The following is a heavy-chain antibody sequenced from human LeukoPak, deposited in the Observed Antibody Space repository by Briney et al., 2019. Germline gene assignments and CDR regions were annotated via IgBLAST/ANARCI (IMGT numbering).Heavy chain of an antibody. D-gene: IGHD3-10*01. V-gene: IGHV4-31*03. CDR3: ARRAYYYGSGDGD. J-gene: IGHJ4*02. CDR1: GGSISSGGYY. Sequence: PSETLSLTCTFSGGSISSGGYYWSWIRQHPGKGLEWIRHIYYSRSTYYNPSLKSRVTISLDKSHNQLSMKLSSVTAADTAVYYCARRAYYYGSGDGDWGQGTLVTVSS. CDR2: IYYSRST.